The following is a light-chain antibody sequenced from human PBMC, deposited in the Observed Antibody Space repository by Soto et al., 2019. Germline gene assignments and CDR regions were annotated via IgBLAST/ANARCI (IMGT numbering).Light chain of an antibody. CDR2: HTS. Sequence: EIVMTQSPATLSVSPGESATLSCRASQSISGNLAWYQQKPGLAPRLLIYHTSTRATGVPTRFSGSRSGAEFTLTINSLQSEDFAVYYCQPYNNWPLTFGGGTKVDIK. CDR1: QSISGN. J-gene: IGKJ4*01. CDR3: QPYNNWPLT. V-gene: IGKV3-15*01.